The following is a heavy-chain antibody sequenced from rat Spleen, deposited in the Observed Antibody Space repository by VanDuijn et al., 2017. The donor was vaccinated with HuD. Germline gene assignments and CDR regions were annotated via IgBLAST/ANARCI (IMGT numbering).Heavy chain of an antibody. J-gene: IGHJ2*01. V-gene: IGHV5-7*01. CDR3: ARHLHPLYFDY. CDR2: ISYDGSST. D-gene: IGHD3-8*01. CDR1: GFTFSDYY. Sequence: EVQLVESGGGLVKPGRSLKLSCAASGFTFSDYYMAWVRQAPTKGLEWVATISYDGSSTYYRDSVKGRFTISRDNARITLYLQMYSLRSEDTATYYCARHLHPLYFDYWGQGVMVTVSS.